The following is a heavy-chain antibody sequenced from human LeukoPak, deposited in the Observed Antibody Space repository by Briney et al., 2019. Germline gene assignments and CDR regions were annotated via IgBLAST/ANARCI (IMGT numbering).Heavy chain of an antibody. CDR1: GFTFSSYW. Sequence: GGSLRLSCAASGFTFSSYWMHWVRQAPGKGLVWVSRINSDGSSRSYADSVKGRFTISRDNAKNTLYLQMNSLRAEDTAVYYCASGYCSGGSCYRNNYFDYWGQGTLVTVSS. D-gene: IGHD2-15*01. V-gene: IGHV3-74*01. CDR2: INSDGSSR. J-gene: IGHJ4*02. CDR3: ASGYCSGGSCYRNNYFDY.